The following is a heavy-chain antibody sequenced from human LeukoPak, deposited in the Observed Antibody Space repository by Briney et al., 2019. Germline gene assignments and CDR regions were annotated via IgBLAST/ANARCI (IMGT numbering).Heavy chain of an antibody. CDR2: ISAYNGNT. CDR3: ARDEGDHSDPTAPGYFDY. V-gene: IGHV1-18*01. Sequence: GASVKVSCKASGYTFTSYGISWVRQAPGQGLEWMGWISAYNGNTNYAQKLQGRVTMTTDTSTSTAYMELRSLRSDDTAVYYCARDEGDHSDPTAPGYFDYWGQGTLVTVSS. D-gene: IGHD1-26*01. J-gene: IGHJ4*02. CDR1: GYTFTSYG.